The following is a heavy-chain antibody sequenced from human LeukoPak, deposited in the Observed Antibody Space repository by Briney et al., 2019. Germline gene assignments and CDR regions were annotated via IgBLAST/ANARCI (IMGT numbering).Heavy chain of an antibody. D-gene: IGHD3-10*01. V-gene: IGHV1-18*04. Sequence: ASVKVSCKASGYTFTSNGISWVRQAPGQGLEWMGWISGYNGNTNYAQKLQGRVTMTTDTSTSTAYMELRSLRSDDTAVHYCVRDTLWFGELLRGFDYWGQGTLVTVSS. CDR3: VRDTLWFGELLRGFDY. J-gene: IGHJ4*02. CDR2: ISGYNGNT. CDR1: GYTFTSNG.